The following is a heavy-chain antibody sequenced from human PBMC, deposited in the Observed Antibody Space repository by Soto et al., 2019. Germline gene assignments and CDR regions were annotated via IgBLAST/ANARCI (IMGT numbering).Heavy chain of an antibody. D-gene: IGHD6-13*01. CDR2: MNPNSGNT. V-gene: IGHV1-8*01. CDR1: GYTFTSYD. CDR3: ARKRRDSSSWYNWFDP. Sequence: GASVKVSCKASGYTFTSYDINWVRQATGQGLEWMGWMNPNSGNTGSAQKFQGRVTMTRNTSISTAYMELTSLRPEDTAAYYCARKRRDSSSWYNWFDPWGQGTLVTVSS. J-gene: IGHJ5*02.